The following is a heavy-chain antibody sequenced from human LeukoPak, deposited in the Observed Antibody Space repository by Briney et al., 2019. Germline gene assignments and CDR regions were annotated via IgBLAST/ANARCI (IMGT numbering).Heavy chain of an antibody. CDR3: AKEGGYNYGYLDY. CDR1: GFTYSIYA. J-gene: IGHJ4*02. V-gene: IGHV3-23*01. CDR2: ISGSGDT. Sequence: GGSLRLSCAVSGFTYSIYAMSWVRQAPGKGLEGVSTISGSGDTYYVDSVKGRFTISRDNSMNTLYLQMNSLRAEDTAVYYCAKEGGYNYGYLDYWGQGTLVTVSS. D-gene: IGHD5-18*01.